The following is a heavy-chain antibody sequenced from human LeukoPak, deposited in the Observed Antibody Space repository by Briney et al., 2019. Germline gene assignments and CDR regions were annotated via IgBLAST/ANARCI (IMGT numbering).Heavy chain of an antibody. CDR1: GFTFSSYG. CDR3: ARGSNSGYSIDY. Sequence: GGSLRLSCAASGFTFSSYGMHWVRQAPGKGLEWVAVIWYDGSNENYADSVKGRFTISRDNSKNTLYLQMNSLRAEGTAMNFCARGSNSGYSIDYWGQGTLATVSS. CDR2: IWYDGSNE. D-gene: IGHD3-22*01. V-gene: IGHV3-33*01. J-gene: IGHJ4*02.